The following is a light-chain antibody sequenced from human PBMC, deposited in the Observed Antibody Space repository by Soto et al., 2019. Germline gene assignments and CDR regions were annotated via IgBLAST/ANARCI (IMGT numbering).Light chain of an antibody. CDR2: DAS. J-gene: IGKJ4*01. CDR1: QDISNY. V-gene: IGKV1-33*01. Sequence: DIQMSQSPSSLSASIGDRVTITCQASQDISNYLNWYQQKPGKAPKVLIYDASNLETGVPSRFSGSGSGTHFTFTISSLQPEDVGTYYCQHYDNLPALTFGGGTKVEIK. CDR3: QHYDNLPALT.